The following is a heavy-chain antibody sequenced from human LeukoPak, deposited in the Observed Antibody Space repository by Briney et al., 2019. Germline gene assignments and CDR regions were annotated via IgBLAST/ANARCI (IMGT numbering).Heavy chain of an antibody. CDR2: ISGRSSTI. J-gene: IGHJ4*02. D-gene: IGHD1-26*01. V-gene: IGHV3-48*01. CDR1: GFTFSTYE. CDR3: ARDRLTSGSYFFDY. Sequence: GGSLRLSCAASGFTFSTYEMNWVRQAPGKGLEWISYISGRSSTIYYADSVRGRFTISRDNAKNSMYLQMNSLRAEDTAVYYCARDRLTSGSYFFDYWGQGTLVTVSS.